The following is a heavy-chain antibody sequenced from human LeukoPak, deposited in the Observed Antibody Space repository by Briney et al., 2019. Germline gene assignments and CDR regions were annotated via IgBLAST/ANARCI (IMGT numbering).Heavy chain of an antibody. CDR1: GGSFSGYY. CDR2: INHSGST. Sequence: SETLSLTCAVYGGSFSGYYWSWIRQPPGKGLEWIGEINHSGSTNYNPSLKSRVTISVDTSKNQFFLKLSSVTAADTAVFYCAXLXFTVTDIDDAFDIWGQGTMVTVSS. J-gene: IGHJ3*02. D-gene: IGHD4-17*01. V-gene: IGHV4-34*01. CDR3: AXLXFTVTDIDDAFDI.